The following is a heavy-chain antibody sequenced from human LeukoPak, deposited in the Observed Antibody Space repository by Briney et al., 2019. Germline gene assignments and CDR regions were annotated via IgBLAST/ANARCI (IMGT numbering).Heavy chain of an antibody. CDR3: ARCAVGGGDCYHYFDY. J-gene: IGHJ4*02. V-gene: IGHV5-51*01. Sequence: GESLKISCKGSGYRFSSYWIGWVRQMPGKGLEWMGIIYPGDSDTRYSPSFQGQVTISADKSISTAYLQWSSLKASDTAMYYCARCAVGGGDCYHYFDYWAQGTLVTVSS. CDR2: IYPGDSDT. CDR1: GYRFSSYW. D-gene: IGHD2-21*02.